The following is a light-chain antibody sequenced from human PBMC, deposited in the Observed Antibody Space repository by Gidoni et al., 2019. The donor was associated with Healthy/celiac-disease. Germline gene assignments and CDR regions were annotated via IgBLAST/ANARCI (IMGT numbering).Light chain of an antibody. Sequence: DIQMTQSPSSLSASVGDRVTITCQESQDISNYLNWYQQKPGKAPKLLINDASNLETGVPSRCSGSGSGTDFTFTISSLQPEDIATYYCQQYDNLALTFGGXTKVEIK. V-gene: IGKV1-33*01. CDR3: QQYDNLALT. CDR2: DAS. J-gene: IGKJ4*01. CDR1: QDISNY.